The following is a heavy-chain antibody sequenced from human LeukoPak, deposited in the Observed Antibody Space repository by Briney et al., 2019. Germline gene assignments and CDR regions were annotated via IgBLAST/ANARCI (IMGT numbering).Heavy chain of an antibody. CDR3: ARGWKLYLTDWFDP. V-gene: IGHV4-39*07. Sequence: PSETLSLTCTVSGGSISSSSYYWGWIRQPPGKGLEWIGSIYYSGSTYYNPSLKSRVTISVDTSKNQFSLKLSSVTAADTAVYYCARGWKLYLTDWFDPWGQGTLVTVSS. J-gene: IGHJ5*02. D-gene: IGHD1-1*01. CDR2: IYYSGST. CDR1: GGSISSSSYY.